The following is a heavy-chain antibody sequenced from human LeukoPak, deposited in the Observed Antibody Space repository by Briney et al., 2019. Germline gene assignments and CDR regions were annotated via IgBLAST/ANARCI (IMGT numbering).Heavy chain of an antibody. Sequence: SETLSLTCAFYGASFSGYYWRWIRQPPGKGLEWIGEINHSGITTCSPSLKSRVTISVDTSKKQFSLKLNSVTAADTAVYYCAISHKWLLLDYWGQGTLVTVSS. CDR2: INHSGIT. CDR1: GASFSGYY. CDR3: AISHKWLLLDY. J-gene: IGHJ4*02. D-gene: IGHD2-15*01. V-gene: IGHV4-34*01.